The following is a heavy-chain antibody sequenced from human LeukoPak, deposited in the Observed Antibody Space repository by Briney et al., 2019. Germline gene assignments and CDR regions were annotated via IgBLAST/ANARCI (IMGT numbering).Heavy chain of an antibody. Sequence: SETLSLTCTVSGGSISSYYWSWIRQPAGKGLEWIGRIYTSGSTNYNPSLKSRVTMSVDTSKNQFSLKLSSVTAADTAVYYCAREYYYDSSGPAAEYFQHWGQGTLVTVSS. CDR2: IYTSGST. V-gene: IGHV4-4*07. CDR3: AREYYYDSSGPAAEYFQH. D-gene: IGHD3-22*01. CDR1: GGSISSYY. J-gene: IGHJ1*01.